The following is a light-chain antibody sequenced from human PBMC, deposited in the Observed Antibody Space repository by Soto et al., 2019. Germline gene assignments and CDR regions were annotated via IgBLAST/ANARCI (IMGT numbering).Light chain of an antibody. CDR2: AAS. Sequence: AIQMTQSPSSLSASVGDRVTITCRASQGIKNDLGWYQQRPGKGPKLLIYAASSLQSGVPSRFSGSGSGTDFTLTISSLQTEDFATYYCLQDYTFPYTFGQGTKVDIK. CDR1: QGIKND. CDR3: LQDYTFPYT. V-gene: IGKV1-6*01. J-gene: IGKJ2*01.